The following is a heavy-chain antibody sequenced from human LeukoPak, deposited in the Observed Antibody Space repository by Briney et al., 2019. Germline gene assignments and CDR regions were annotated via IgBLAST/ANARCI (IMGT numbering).Heavy chain of an antibody. D-gene: IGHD3-9*01. CDR2: ISTDSGNI. J-gene: IGHJ4*02. CDR3: ARDKDWAFDY. CDR1: GFTFSDYY. Sequence: PGGSLRLSCAASGFTFSDYYMSWIRQAPGKGLEWISYISTDSGNIYYADSVKGRFTISRDNAKNSLFLHMNSLRDEDTAVYYCARDKDWAFDYWGQGTLVTASS. V-gene: IGHV3-11*04.